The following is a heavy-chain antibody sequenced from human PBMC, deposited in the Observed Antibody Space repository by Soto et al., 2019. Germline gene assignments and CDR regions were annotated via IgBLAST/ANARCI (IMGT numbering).Heavy chain of an antibody. CDR3: ATLRRDVGVPAAYYYYMDV. Sequence: ASVKVSCKASGGTFSSYAISWVRQAPGQGLEWMGGIIPIFGTANYAQKFQGRVTITADESTSTAYMELSSLRSEDTAVYYCATLRRDVGVPAAYYYYMDVWGKGTTVTVSS. D-gene: IGHD2-2*01. J-gene: IGHJ6*03. CDR2: IIPIFGTA. CDR1: GGTFSSYA. V-gene: IGHV1-69*13.